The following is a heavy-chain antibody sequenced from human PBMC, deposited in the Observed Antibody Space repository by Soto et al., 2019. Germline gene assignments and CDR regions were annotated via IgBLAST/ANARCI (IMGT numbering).Heavy chain of an antibody. J-gene: IGHJ5*02. CDR2: ISSTSSAI. D-gene: IGHD2-15*01. V-gene: IGHV3-48*04. CDR1: GFTFGSYS. CDR3: ARSWGCSSGSCYFTS. Sequence: DVQLVVSGGGLVQPGGSLTLSCAASGFTFGSYSMSWVRQAPGKGLEWVSCISSTSSAIWYADSLKGRFIISRDNAENSLYLQMHSLRAEDTAVYFCARSWGCSSGSCYFTSWGQGTLVTVSS.